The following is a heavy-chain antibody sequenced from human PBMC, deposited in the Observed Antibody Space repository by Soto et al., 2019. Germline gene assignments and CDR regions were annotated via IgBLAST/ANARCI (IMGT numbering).Heavy chain of an antibody. J-gene: IGHJ4*02. Sequence: GGSKRLSRAASGLTIISFAVRWVRQATGKGLEWVSAISGSGGTTYYADSVKGRFTTSRDNSKNTLYLQMNSLRAEDTAVYYCATRLLFIAAAGTTGPYFDYWGQGTLVTVSS. CDR3: ATRLLFIAAAGTTGPYFDY. V-gene: IGHV3-23*01. CDR1: GLTIISFA. D-gene: IGHD6-13*01. CDR2: ISGSGGTT.